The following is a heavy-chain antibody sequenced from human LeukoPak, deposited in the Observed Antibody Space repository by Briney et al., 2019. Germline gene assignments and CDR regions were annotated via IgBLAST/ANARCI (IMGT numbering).Heavy chain of an antibody. D-gene: IGHD6-6*01. J-gene: IGHJ4*02. V-gene: IGHV1-2*02. CDR3: ARGLVAPAPFDY. CDR1: GYTFTNYG. Sequence: ASVKVSCKASGYTFTNYGISWVRQAPGQGLEWMGWINPNSGGTNYAQKFQGRVTMTRDTSISTAYMELSRLRSDDTAVYYCARGLVAPAPFDYWGQGTLVTVSS. CDR2: INPNSGGT.